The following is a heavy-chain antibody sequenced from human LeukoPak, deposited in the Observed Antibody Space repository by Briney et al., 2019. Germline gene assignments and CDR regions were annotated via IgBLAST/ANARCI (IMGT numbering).Heavy chain of an antibody. Sequence: SETLSLTCIVSGGSISSHYWTWIRQPPGKGLEYIGYIYYSGNTNYNPSLKSRVTISVDRSKNQFSLKLTSVTAEDTAVYYCARINSGWYFDYWGQGTLVTVSS. D-gene: IGHD6-19*01. CDR1: GGSISSHY. J-gene: IGHJ4*02. CDR3: ARINSGWYFDY. CDR2: IYYSGNT. V-gene: IGHV4-59*11.